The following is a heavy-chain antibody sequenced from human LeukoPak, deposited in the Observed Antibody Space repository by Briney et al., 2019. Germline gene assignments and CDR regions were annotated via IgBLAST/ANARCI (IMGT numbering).Heavy chain of an antibody. Sequence: PSGTLSLTCTVSGGSVSRGGYYWNWIRQHPGKGLEWIGFTSYSAGTYYYPSLMSRITISVDRSQNQFSLKMRDVTAADTAVYFCATADWESFYFDSWGQGALVAVSS. D-gene: IGHD1-26*01. CDR2: TSYSAGT. CDR3: ATADWESFYFDS. V-gene: IGHV4-31*03. J-gene: IGHJ4*02. CDR1: GGSVSRGGYY.